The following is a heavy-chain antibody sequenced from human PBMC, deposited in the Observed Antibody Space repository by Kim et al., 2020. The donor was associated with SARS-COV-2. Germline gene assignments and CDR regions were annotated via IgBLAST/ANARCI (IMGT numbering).Heavy chain of an antibody. V-gene: IGHV1-3*04. CDR1: GYTFTSYI. CDR3: ARSSGSYSGGLFDY. CDR2: INTGNGNT. J-gene: IGHJ4*02. Sequence: ASVKVSCKASGYTFTSYIMLWVRQAPGQRLEWMGWINTGNGNTKYSQKFQGRVTISRDTSASTAYMELSSLRSEDTAVYYCARSSGSYSGGLFDYWGQGTLVTVSS. D-gene: IGHD1-26*01.